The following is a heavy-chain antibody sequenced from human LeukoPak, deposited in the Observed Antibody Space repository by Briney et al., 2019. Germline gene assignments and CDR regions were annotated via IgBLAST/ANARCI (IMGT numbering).Heavy chain of an antibody. D-gene: IGHD1-1*01. CDR3: ASSSKAAPSPYVPYNHRPYNWFDP. V-gene: IGHV4-39*01. Sequence: GSLRLSCAASGFTFSSYWMSWVRQPPGKGLEWIGSIYYSGSTYYNPSLKSRVTISVDTSKNQFSLKLSSVTAADTAVYYCASSSKAAPSPYVPYNHRPYNWFDPWGQGTLVTVSS. CDR1: GFTFSSYW. CDR2: IYYSGST. J-gene: IGHJ5*01.